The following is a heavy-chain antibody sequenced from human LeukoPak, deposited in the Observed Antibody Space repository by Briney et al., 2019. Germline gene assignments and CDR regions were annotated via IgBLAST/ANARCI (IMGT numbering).Heavy chain of an antibody. J-gene: IGHJ6*02. V-gene: IGHV1-18*01. CDR1: GYTFTSYD. CDR3: ARDLSQNYYDSSGYGMDV. Sequence: ASVKVSCKASGYTFTSYDINWVRQAPGQGLEWMGWISAYNGNTNYAQKLQGRVTMTTDTSTSTAYMELRSLRSDDTAVYYCARDLSQNYYDSSGYGMDVWGQGTMVTVSS. D-gene: IGHD3-22*01. CDR2: ISAYNGNT.